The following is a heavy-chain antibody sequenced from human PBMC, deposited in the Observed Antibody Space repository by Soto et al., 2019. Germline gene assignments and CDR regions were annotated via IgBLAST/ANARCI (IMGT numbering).Heavy chain of an antibody. CDR1: GGSISSYY. CDR3: AREVLGYYGH. V-gene: IGHV4-59*01. J-gene: IGHJ4*02. D-gene: IGHD3-10*01. CDR2: IYYSGST. Sequence: SETLSLTCTVSGGSISSYYWSWIRQPPGKGLEWIGYIYYSGSTNYNPSLKSRVTISVDTSKNQFSLKLSSVTAADTAVYYCAREVLGYYGHWGQGTLVTVSS.